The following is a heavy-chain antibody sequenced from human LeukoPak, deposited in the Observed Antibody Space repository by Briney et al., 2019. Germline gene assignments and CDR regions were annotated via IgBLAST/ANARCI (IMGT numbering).Heavy chain of an antibody. Sequence: GGSLRLSCAASEFTISDHYMDWVRQAPGKGLVWVGRTSNKADSYTTHYAASVKGRFTISRDDSKNLLYLQMKSLKAEDTAVYYCTRHYFSDWGQGTLVTVSS. CDR3: TRHYFSD. CDR2: TSNKADSYTT. CDR1: EFTISDHY. V-gene: IGHV3-72*01. D-gene: IGHD2-15*01. J-gene: IGHJ4*02.